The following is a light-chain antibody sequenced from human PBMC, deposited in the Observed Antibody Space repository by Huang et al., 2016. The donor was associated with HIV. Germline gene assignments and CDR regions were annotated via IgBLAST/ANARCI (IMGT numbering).Light chain of an antibody. CDR1: QSFLYSSNSKNY. V-gene: IGKV4-1*01. CDR2: CAS. CDR3: QQYSSTPWT. Sequence: DIVMTQSPDSLTVSLGERATINCKSSQSFLYSSNSKNYLAWYAQIPGQPPKLLMYCASTRESGVPDRFNGSGAGTDFTLAISSVQAEDVAVYYCQQYSSTPWTFGQGTKVEIK. J-gene: IGKJ1*01.